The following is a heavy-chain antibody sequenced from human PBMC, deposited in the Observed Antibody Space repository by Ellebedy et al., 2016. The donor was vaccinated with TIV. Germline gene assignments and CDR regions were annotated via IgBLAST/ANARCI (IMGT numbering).Heavy chain of an antibody. J-gene: IGHJ6*03. D-gene: IGHD1-1*01. Sequence: MPSETLSLTCAIYGDSFRDYYWGWVRQPPGKGLQWIGEIDQSGVANYNPSLKGRVIMSVATSKRQFSLNLTSVSAADTAVYYCARERASWNFYYHYFMDVWGKGTTVTVSS. CDR1: GDSFRDYY. V-gene: IGHV4-34*01. CDR3: ARERASWNFYYHYFMDV. CDR2: IDQSGVA.